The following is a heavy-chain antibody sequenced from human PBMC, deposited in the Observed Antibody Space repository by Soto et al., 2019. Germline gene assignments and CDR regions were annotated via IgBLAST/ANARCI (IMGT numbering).Heavy chain of an antibody. CDR1: GFTFRNHA. CDR3: AKFALVVVVISYFDY. J-gene: IGHJ4*02. CDR2: ISGGAGST. D-gene: IGHD3-22*01. V-gene: IGHV3-23*01. Sequence: GGSLRLSCAASGFTFRNHAMSWVRQAPGKGLDWVSVISGGAGSTHYADSVKGRFTISRDNSKNTLYLQMNSLRAEDTAVYYCAKFALVVVVISYFDYWGQGTLVTVSS.